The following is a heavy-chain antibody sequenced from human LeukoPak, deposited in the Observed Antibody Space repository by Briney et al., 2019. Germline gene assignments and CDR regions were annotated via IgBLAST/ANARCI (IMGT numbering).Heavy chain of an antibody. V-gene: IGHV3-30*18. CDR1: GFTFSSYG. Sequence: GGSLRLSCAASGFTFSSYGMHWVRQAPGKGLEWVAVISYDGSNKYYADSVKGRFTISRDNSKNTLYLQMNSLRAEDTAVYYCAKSNYYGSGSYYNGGWFDPWGQGTLVTVSS. D-gene: IGHD3-10*01. J-gene: IGHJ5*02. CDR3: AKSNYYGSGSYYNGGWFDP. CDR2: ISYDGSNK.